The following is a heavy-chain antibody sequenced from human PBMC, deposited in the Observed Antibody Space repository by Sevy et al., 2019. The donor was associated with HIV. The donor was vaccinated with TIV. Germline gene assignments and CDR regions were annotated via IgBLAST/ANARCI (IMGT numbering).Heavy chain of an antibody. CDR1: GFTFSTYW. J-gene: IGHJ3*02. CDR3: ARLRYCSSTSCYTYYGADAFDI. Sequence: GGSLRLSCAASGFTFSTYWMHWVRQAPGKGLVWVSRINSDGSSTSYADSVKGRFTISRYNAKNTLYLQMNSRRAEDTVVYYCARLRYCSSTSCYTYYGADAFDIWGQGTMVTVSS. CDR2: INSDGSST. V-gene: IGHV3-74*01. D-gene: IGHD2-2*02.